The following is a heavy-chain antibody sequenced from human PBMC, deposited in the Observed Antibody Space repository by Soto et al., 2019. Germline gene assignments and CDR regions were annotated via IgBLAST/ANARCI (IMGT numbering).Heavy chain of an antibody. CDR1: GFTFSSCA. V-gene: IGHV3-23*01. D-gene: IGHD3-16*02. CDR2: IDASGGST. CDR3: AKGSRRSRPYYFDY. Sequence: EVQLLESGGGLIQPGGSLRLSCAAAGFTFSSCAMSWVRQAPGKGLEWVTAIDASGGSTYYADSVKGRLTVSRDNSKNTLFLQMTGLRAEDTAVYYCAKGSRRSRPYYFDYWGQGNLVTVSS. J-gene: IGHJ4*02.